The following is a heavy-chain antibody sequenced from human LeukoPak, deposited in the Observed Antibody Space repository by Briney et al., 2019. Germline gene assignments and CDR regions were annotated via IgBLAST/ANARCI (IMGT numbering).Heavy chain of an antibody. CDR1: GYTFTGYY. D-gene: IGHD3-10*01. J-gene: IGHJ6*03. CDR3: ARGGPWFGELSNYYYMDV. CDR2: INPSGGST. Sequence: ASVKVSCKASGYTFTGYYMHWVRQAPGQGLEWMGIINPSGGSTSYAQKFQGRVTMTRDTSTSTVYMELSSLRSEDTAVYYCARGGPWFGELSNYYYMDVWGKGTTVTVSS. V-gene: IGHV1-46*01.